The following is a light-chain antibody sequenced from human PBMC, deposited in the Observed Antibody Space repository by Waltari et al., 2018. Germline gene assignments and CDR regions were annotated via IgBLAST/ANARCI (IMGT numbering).Light chain of an antibody. V-gene: IGKV1-39*01. CDR3: QQSYSTPLT. J-gene: IGKJ4*01. CDR2: AAS. Sequence: DIQMTQSPSSLSASVGDRVTITCRASQSIRSYLNWYQQKPGKAPKFLIYAASSLQSGVPSRFTGSGSVTDFTLTISSLQPEDFATYYCQQSYSTPLTVGGGTKVEIK. CDR1: QSIRSY.